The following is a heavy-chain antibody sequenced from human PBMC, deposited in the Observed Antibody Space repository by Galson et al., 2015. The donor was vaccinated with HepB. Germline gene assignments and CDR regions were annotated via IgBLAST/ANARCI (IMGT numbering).Heavy chain of an antibody. J-gene: IGHJ6*02. V-gene: IGHV5-10-1*01. CDR1: GYSFTSYW. CDR2: IDPSDSYT. D-gene: IGHD6-6*01. Sequence: QSGAEVKKPGESLRISCKGSGYSFTSYWISWVRQMHGKGMEWMGRIDPSDSYTNYSPSFQGHVTISADKTISTAYLQWSSLKASDTAMYYCARNTAARQPFGRGRYYYYYGMDVWGQGTTVTVSS. CDR3: ARNTAARQPFGRGRYYYYYGMDV.